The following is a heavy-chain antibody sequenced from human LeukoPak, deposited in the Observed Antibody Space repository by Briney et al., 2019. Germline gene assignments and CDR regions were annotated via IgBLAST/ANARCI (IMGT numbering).Heavy chain of an antibody. V-gene: IGHV4-38-2*02. CDR2: IYHSGST. CDR1: GYSISSGYY. Sequence: SETLSLTCTVSGYSISSGYYWGWIRQPPGKGLEWIGSIYHSGSTYYNPSLKSRVTISVDTSKNQFSLKLSSVTAADTAVYYCARALGVGGGSCYFDYWGQGTLVTVSS. D-gene: IGHD2-15*01. J-gene: IGHJ4*02. CDR3: ARALGVGGGSCYFDY.